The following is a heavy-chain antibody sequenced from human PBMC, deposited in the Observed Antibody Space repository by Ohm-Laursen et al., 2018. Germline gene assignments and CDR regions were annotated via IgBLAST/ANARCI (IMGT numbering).Heavy chain of an antibody. V-gene: IGHV3-23*01. CDR2: ISGSGGST. CDR3: AKGGYFWSGYYGAY. D-gene: IGHD3-3*01. CDR1: GFTFSSYA. Sequence: GSLRLSCSASGFTFSSYAMSWVRQAPGKGLEWVSAISGSGGSTYYADSVRGRFTISRDNSKNTLYLQMNSLRAKGTAVYYCAKGGYFWSGYYGAYWGQGTRVNVSS. J-gene: IGHJ4*02.